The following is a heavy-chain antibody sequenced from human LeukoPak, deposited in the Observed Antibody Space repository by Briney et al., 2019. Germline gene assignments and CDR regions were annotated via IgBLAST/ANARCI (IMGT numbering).Heavy chain of an antibody. CDR1: GFTFSGYN. D-gene: IGHD1-26*01. Sequence: GGSLRLSCAASGFTFSGYNMNWVRQAPGKGLEWVSYVTSSGTTIYFADSVKGRFTISRDNAKNSLYLQMNSLRPDDTAVYYCEIGHLVGTTTDYWGQGTLVTVSS. V-gene: IGHV3-48*01. CDR3: EIGHLVGTTTDY. J-gene: IGHJ4*02. CDR2: VTSSGTTI.